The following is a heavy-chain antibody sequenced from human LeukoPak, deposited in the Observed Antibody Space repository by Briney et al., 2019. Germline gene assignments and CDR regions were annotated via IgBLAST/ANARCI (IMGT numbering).Heavy chain of an antibody. Sequence: GGSLRLSCAASGFIFSNYWMSWLRHAPGKGLEWVASIKLDGSEKYHVDSVKGRFTISRDNAKNSLYLQMNSLRAEDTALYYCARRGTSFDYWGQGTLVTVSS. CDR3: ARRGTSFDY. D-gene: IGHD3-3*01. CDR2: IKLDGSEK. CDR1: GFIFSNYW. J-gene: IGHJ4*02. V-gene: IGHV3-7*02.